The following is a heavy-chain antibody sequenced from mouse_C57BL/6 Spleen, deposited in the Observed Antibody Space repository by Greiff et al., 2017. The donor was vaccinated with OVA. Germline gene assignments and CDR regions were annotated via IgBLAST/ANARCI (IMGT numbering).Heavy chain of an antibody. CDR1: CYTFTDYE. J-gene: IGHJ3*01. CDR3: TRLSLYYCGSSYSAWFAY. D-gene: IGHD1-1*01. V-gene: IGHV1-15*01. Sequence: VQLQQSGAELVRPGASVTLSCKASCYTFTDYEMHWVKQTPVHGLEWIGAIDPETGGTAYNQKFKGKAILTADKSSSTAYMELRSLTSEDSAVYYCTRLSLYYCGSSYSAWFAYWGQGTLVTGSA. CDR2: IDPETGGT.